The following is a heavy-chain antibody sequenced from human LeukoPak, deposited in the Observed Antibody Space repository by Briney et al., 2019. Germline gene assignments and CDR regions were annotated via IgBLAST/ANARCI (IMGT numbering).Heavy chain of an antibody. J-gene: IGHJ4*02. CDR1: GFTFSSYA. V-gene: IGHV3-20*04. CDR2: INWNGGST. CDR3: ARSNLYYYDSSGYYYLDY. Sequence: GGSLRLSCAASGFTFSSYAMSWVRQAPGKGLEWVSGINWNGGSTGYADSVKGRFTISRDNAKNSLYLQMNSLRAEDTALYYCARSNLYYYDSSGYYYLDYWGQGTLVTVSS. D-gene: IGHD3-22*01.